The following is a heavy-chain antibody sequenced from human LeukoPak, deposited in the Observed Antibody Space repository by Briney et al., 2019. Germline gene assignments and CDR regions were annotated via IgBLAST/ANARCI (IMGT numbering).Heavy chain of an antibody. Sequence: PGGSLRLSCAASGFTVSSNYMSWVRQAPGKGLEWVSVIYSDGGTYYTDSVKGRFTISRDNSKNTLYLEMNSLRAEDTAVYYCARDNSDAFDIWGQGTMVTVSS. CDR2: IYSDGGT. CDR3: ARDNSDAFDI. J-gene: IGHJ3*02. D-gene: IGHD4-23*01. V-gene: IGHV3-53*01. CDR1: GFTVSSNY.